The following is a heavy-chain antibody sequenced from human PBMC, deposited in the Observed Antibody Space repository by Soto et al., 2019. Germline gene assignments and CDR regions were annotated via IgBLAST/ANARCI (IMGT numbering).Heavy chain of an antibody. V-gene: IGHV3-21*01. CDR2: IGTSSSYI. J-gene: IGHJ6*03. D-gene: IGHD2-2*01. Sequence: PGGSLRLSCAASGFTFNNYNMNWVRQAPGKGLEWVSSIGTSSSYIYYADSLKGRFTISRDNAENSLYLQMNSLRAEDTAVYYVSGVQSGTPNYSYRDVGGEGTTVTSP. CDR1: GFTFNNYN. CDR3: SGVQSGTPNYSYRDV.